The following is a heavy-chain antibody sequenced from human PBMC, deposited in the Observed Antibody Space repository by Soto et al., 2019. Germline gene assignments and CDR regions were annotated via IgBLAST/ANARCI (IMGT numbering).Heavy chain of an antibody. V-gene: IGHV4-59*01. D-gene: IGHD3-10*01. J-gene: IGHJ6*02. CDR1: GASISSYY. CDR3: ARPSYGSGNYYAPYYFYAMDV. CDR2: IYYSGNT. Sequence: SETLSLTCDVSGASISSYYWSWIRQPPGKGLEWIGYIYYSGNTNYNPSLKSRVTMSVDTSKNQFSLNLTSVTAADTAVYFCARPSYGSGNYYAPYYFYAMDVWGQGTTVTVSS.